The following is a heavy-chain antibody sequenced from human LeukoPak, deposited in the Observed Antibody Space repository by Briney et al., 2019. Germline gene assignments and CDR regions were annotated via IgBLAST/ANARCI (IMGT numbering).Heavy chain of an antibody. Sequence: SETLSLTCTVSGVSVSSGSYYWSWIRQPPGKGLEWIGYIYYSGSTNYNPSLKSRVTISVDTSKNQFSLKLSSVTAADTAVYYCARSSGIAAAGTYGYWGQGTLVTVSS. CDR2: IYYSGST. J-gene: IGHJ4*02. V-gene: IGHV4-61*01. CDR1: GVSVSSGSYY. D-gene: IGHD6-13*01. CDR3: ARSSGIAAAGTYGY.